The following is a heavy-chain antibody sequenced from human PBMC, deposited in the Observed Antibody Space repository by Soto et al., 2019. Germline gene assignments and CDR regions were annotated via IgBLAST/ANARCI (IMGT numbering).Heavy chain of an antibody. V-gene: IGHV4-39*01. D-gene: IGHD1-7*01. CDR1: GDSISSSSYY. CDR2: IYSSGRT. J-gene: IGHJ4*02. CDR3: ARQNYRDFDY. Sequence: QVQLQESGPGLVKPSETLSLTCFVSGDSISSSSYYWGWIRQPPGKGLEWIGRIYSSGRTYYNPSLKSRVTISVDTSKNQFSLRVNSVTAADTAVYYCARQNYRDFDYWGQGTLVTVSS.